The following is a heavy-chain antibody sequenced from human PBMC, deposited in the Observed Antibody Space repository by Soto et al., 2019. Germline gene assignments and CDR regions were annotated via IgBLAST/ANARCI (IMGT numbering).Heavy chain of an antibody. V-gene: IGHV1-8*01. Sequence: ASVKVSCKASGYTFTSYDINWVRQATGQGLEWMGWMNPNSGNTGYAQKFQGRVTMTRNTSISTAYMELRSLRSDDTAVYYCAIVYYEFESGYYPNWLDPWGQGTLVTVSS. J-gene: IGHJ5*02. CDR2: MNPNSGNT. CDR3: AIVYYEFESGYYPNWLDP. CDR1: GYTFTSYD. D-gene: IGHD3-3*01.